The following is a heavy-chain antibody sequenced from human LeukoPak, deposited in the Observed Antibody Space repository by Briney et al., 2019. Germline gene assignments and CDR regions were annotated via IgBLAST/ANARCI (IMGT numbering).Heavy chain of an antibody. Sequence: VKVSCKASGXTFTSXYMHWVRQAPGQGLEWMGIINPSGGSTSYAQKFQGRVTMTRDTSTSTVYMELSSLRSEDTAVYYCARDRDYYDSSGYYYFDYWGQGTLVTVSS. CDR3: ARDRDYYDSSGYYYFDY. CDR2: INPSGGST. CDR1: GXTFTSXY. D-gene: IGHD3-22*01. V-gene: IGHV1-46*01. J-gene: IGHJ4*02.